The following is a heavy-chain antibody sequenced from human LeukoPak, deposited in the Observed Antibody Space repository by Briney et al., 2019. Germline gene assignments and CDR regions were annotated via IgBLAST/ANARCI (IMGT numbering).Heavy chain of an antibody. CDR1: GGSISSYY. Sequence: SETLSLTCTASGGSISSYYWSWIRHPPGKGLEWIGSIYYSGSTYYNPSLKSRVTISVDTSKNQFSLKLSSVTAADTAVYYCARVLVYSSGWYWFDPWGQGALVTVSS. J-gene: IGHJ5*02. CDR3: ARVLVYSSGWYWFDP. D-gene: IGHD6-19*01. V-gene: IGHV4-39*07. CDR2: IYYSGST.